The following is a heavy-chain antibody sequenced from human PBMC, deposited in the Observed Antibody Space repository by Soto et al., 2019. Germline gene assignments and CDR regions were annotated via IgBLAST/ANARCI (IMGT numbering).Heavy chain of an antibody. D-gene: IGHD5-12*01. Sequence: QVQLQESGPGLVKPSETLSLTCTVSGDSISTYCWSWIRQPPGRRPEWIAYIDYTGSANYNPSLKSRVMIAVDKSKSQFSLKLSSVTAADAAVYYWARSFRGYGLGYFDYWGQGTLVTVSS. V-gene: IGHV4-59*08. CDR3: ARSFRGYGLGYFDY. CDR1: GDSISTYC. CDR2: IDYTGSA. J-gene: IGHJ4*02.